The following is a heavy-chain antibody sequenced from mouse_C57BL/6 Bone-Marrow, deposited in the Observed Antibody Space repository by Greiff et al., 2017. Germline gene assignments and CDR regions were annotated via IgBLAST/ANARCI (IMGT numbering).Heavy chain of an antibody. CDR3: AYDYDAGLYAMDY. CDR1: GYSFTDYN. V-gene: IGHV1-39*01. J-gene: IGHJ4*01. Sequence: VQLKESGPELVKPGASVKISCKASGYSFTDYNMNWVKQSNGKSLEWIGVINPNYGTTSYNQKFKGKATLTVDQSSSTAYMQLNSLTSEDSAVYYCAYDYDAGLYAMDYWGQGTSVTVSS. CDR2: INPNYGTT. D-gene: IGHD2-4*01.